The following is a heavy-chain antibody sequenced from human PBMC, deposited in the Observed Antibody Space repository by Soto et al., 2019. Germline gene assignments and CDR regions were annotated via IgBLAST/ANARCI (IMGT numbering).Heavy chain of an antibody. Sequence: ASVKVSCKASGFTFTSSAVQWARQSRGQRLEWIGWINPNSGGTNYAQKFQGWVTMTRDTSTSTAYMELSRLRSDDTAVYYCARGIAVGYYYYYYYMDVWGKGTTVTVSS. CDR2: INPNSGGT. CDR1: GFTFTSSA. D-gene: IGHD6-19*01. J-gene: IGHJ6*03. CDR3: ARGIAVGYYYYYYYMDV. V-gene: IGHV1-2*04.